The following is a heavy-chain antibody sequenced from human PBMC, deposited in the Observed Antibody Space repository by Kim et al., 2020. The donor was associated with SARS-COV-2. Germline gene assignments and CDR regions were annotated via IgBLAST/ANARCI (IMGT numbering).Heavy chain of an antibody. CDR3: AKIPRPYDFWSGYSPNWFDP. CDR2: ISGSGGST. Sequence: GGSLRLSCAASGFTFSSYAMSWVRQAPGKGLEWVSAISGSGGSTYYADSVKGRFTISRDNSKNTLYLQMNSLRAEDTAVYYCAKIPRPYDFWSGYSPNWFDPWGQGTLVTVSS. CDR1: GFTFSSYA. V-gene: IGHV3-23*01. D-gene: IGHD3-3*01. J-gene: IGHJ5*02.